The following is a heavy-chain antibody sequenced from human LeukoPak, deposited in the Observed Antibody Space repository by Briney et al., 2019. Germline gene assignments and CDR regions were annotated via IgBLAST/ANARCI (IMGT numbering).Heavy chain of an antibody. V-gene: IGHV3-23*01. Sequence: GGSLRLSCAASGFTFSSYAMSWVRQAPGKGLEWVSHISGSGGSTYYADSVTGRFTISRDNSKNTLYLQMNSLGVEDTAVYYCAKDREDGWYFDLWGRGTLVTVSS. CDR2: ISGSGGST. CDR1: GFTFSSYA. D-gene: IGHD2-15*01. J-gene: IGHJ2*01. CDR3: AKDREDGWYFDL.